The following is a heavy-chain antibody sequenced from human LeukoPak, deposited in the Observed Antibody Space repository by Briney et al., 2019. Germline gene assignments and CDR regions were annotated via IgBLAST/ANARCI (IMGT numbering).Heavy chain of an antibody. CDR1: GFTFSRYG. V-gene: IGHV3-11*04. J-gene: IGHJ4*02. CDR2: ISSSGSTI. CDR3: ARDIYSGYDFDFFDY. D-gene: IGHD5-12*01. Sequence: GGSLRLSCTASGFTFSRYGMSWIRQAPGKGLEWVSDISSSGSTIYYADSVKGRFTISRDNAKNSLYLQMNSLRAEDTAVYYCARDIYSGYDFDFFDYWGQGTLVTVSS.